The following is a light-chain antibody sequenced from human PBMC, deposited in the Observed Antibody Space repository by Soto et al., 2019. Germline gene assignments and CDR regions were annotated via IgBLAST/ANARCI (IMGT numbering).Light chain of an antibody. Sequence: DIQMTQSPSTLSASVGDRVTITCRASRSISTWLAWYQQKPGKAPKLVIYQASTLEGGVPSRFSGSGSGTEFTLTISSLQPDDFATDYCQQSGGPFGPGTKVDIK. J-gene: IGKJ3*01. CDR2: QAS. CDR1: RSISTW. CDR3: QQSGGP. V-gene: IGKV1-5*03.